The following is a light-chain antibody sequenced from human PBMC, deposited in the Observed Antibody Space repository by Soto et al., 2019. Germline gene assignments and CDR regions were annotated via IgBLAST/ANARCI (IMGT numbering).Light chain of an antibody. CDR2: KAS. V-gene: IGKV1-5*03. J-gene: IGKJ1*01. CDR1: QTISSW. CDR3: QHYNSYSEA. Sequence: DIQMTQSPSTLSGSVGDRVTITCRASQTISSWLAWYQQKPGKAPKLLIYKASTLKSGVPSRFSGSGSGTVFTLTISSLQPDDFATYYCQHYNSYSEAFGQGTKMELK.